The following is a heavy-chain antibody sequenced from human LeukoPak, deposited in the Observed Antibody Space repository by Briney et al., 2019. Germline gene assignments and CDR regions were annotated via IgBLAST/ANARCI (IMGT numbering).Heavy chain of an antibody. CDR3: NQIDY. J-gene: IGHJ4*02. CDR1: GFNFSSYG. CDR2: IRNDGSNK. Sequence: GGSLRLSCAASGFNFSSYGLHWVRQAPGKGLEWVAFIRNDGSNKYYTDSVRGRFTISRDNSKNTLYLQMDSLRPEDTALYYCNQIDYWGQGILVTVSS. V-gene: IGHV3-30*02.